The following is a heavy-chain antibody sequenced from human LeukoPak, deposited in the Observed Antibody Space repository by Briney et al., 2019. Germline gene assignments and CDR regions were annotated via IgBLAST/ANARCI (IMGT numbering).Heavy chain of an antibody. CDR2: IIPIFGTA. Sequence: SVKVSCKASGGTFSSYAISWGRQAPGQGLEWMGGIIPIFGTANYAQKFQGRVTITAEESTSTAYMELSSLRSEDTAVYYCVRVDLAYGMDVWGQGTTVTVSS. J-gene: IGHJ6*02. V-gene: IGHV1-69*13. CDR3: VRVDLAYGMDV. CDR1: GGTFSSYA. D-gene: IGHD5-12*01.